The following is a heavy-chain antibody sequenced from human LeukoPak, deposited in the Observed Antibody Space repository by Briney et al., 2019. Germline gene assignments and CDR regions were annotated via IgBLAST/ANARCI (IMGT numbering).Heavy chain of an antibody. D-gene: IGHD3-9*01. Sequence: GGSLRLSCAASGFTFSAFPLEWVRQAPGKGLEWVSSVNGDSSYIYYADSVKGRFTISRDNAKNSLYLQMNSLRAEDTAVYYCARDAVLRYFDWLPTGGYYYGMDVWGQGTTVTVSS. V-gene: IGHV3-21*01. CDR3: ARDAVLRYFDWLPTGGYYYGMDV. CDR1: GFTFSAFP. CDR2: VNGDSSYI. J-gene: IGHJ6*02.